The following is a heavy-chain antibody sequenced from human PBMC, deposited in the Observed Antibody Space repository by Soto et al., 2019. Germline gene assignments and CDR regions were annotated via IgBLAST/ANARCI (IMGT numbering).Heavy chain of an antibody. Sequence: TSETLSLTCTVSGVSISSYYWSWIRQPPGKGLEWIGYIYYSGSTNYNPSLKSRVTISVDTSKNQFSLKLSSVTAADTAVYYCARETGNHLYYYYRMDVWGQGTTVTVSS. CDR1: GVSISSYY. CDR3: ARETGNHLYYYYRMDV. J-gene: IGHJ6*02. V-gene: IGHV4-59*01. CDR2: IYYSGST.